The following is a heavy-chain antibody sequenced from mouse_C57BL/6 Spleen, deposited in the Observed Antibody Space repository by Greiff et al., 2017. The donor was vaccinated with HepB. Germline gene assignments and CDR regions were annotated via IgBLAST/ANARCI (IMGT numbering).Heavy chain of an antibody. Sequence: EVMLVESGGGLVKPGGSLKLSCAASGFTFSSYTMSWVRQTPEKRLEWVATISGGGGNTYYPASVKGRFTLSRDNAKNTLYLQMSSLRSEDTAVYYCARALYYYGSSYDWYFDDWGTGTTVTVSS. CDR2: ISGGGGNT. CDR3: ARALYYYGSSYDWYFDD. V-gene: IGHV5-9*01. D-gene: IGHD1-1*01. CDR1: GFTFSSYT. J-gene: IGHJ1*03.